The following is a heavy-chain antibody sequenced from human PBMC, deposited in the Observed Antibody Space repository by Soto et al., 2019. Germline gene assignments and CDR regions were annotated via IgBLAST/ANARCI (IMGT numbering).Heavy chain of an antibody. CDR2: IDQDRGSEI. V-gene: IGHV3-7*05. J-gene: IGHJ4*02. CDR1: GFTFSNHW. CDR3: ASQSGSGWYAVDH. Sequence: EVQLVESGGGLVQPGGSLRLSCAASGFTFSNHWMTWVRQAPGKGLEWVATIDQDRGSEIYHVDSVKGRFTISRDNDKNSLYLKVKSMRAEDTAIYYCASQSGSGWYAVDHWGQGTLVTVSS. D-gene: IGHD6-19*01.